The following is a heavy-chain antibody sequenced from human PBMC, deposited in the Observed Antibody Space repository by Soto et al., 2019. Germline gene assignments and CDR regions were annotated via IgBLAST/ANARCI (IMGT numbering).Heavy chain of an antibody. CDR3: AKDSGSYWRRPPFDY. D-gene: IGHD1-26*01. J-gene: IGHJ4*02. V-gene: IGHV3-30*18. CDR1: GFTFNSYG. Sequence: QVQLVESGGGVVQPGMSLRLSCAASGFTFNSYGMHWVRQAPGKGLEWVALIWYDGTNKYYSDSVKGRFTISRDNSKNTLCLQMNSLRAEDTAVYYCAKDSGSYWRRPPFDYWGQGTLVTVSS. CDR2: IWYDGTNK.